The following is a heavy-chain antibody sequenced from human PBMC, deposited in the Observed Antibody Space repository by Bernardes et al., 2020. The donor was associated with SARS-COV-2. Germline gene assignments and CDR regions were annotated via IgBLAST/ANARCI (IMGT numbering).Heavy chain of an antibody. D-gene: IGHD3-10*01. V-gene: IGHV3-9*01. CDR1: GFTFADYA. CDR2: ISWNSAST. Sequence: SLKLSCAASGFTFADYAMHWVRQAPGTGLEWVSGISWNSASTGYADSVKGRFTISRDNAKNSLYLQMNSLRTEDTALYYCAKDLSKVRYYYGMDVWGQGTTVNVSS. J-gene: IGHJ6*02. CDR3: AKDLSKVRYYYGMDV.